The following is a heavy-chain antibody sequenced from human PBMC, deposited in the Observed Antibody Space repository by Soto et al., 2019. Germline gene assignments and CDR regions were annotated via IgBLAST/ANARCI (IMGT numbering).Heavy chain of an antibody. J-gene: IGHJ4*02. CDR3: ARYNYFDY. CDR1: GYTFTNYP. CDR2: IDAGNGNT. V-gene: IGHV1-3*01. D-gene: IGHD1-1*01. Sequence: QVQLMQSGAEVKRPGASMKISCKTSGYTFTNYPIHWVRQAPGQTLEWMGWIDAGNGNTKYSQSFQDRVTFTRDTSANTAYMELSSLRSEDTAVYYCARYNYFDYWGQGTLVTDSS.